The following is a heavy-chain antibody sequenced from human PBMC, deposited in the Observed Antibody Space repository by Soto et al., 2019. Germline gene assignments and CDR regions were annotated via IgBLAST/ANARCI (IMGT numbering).Heavy chain of an antibody. Sequence: GGYLRLSCSAYGFTVSSYDMHWVRQGPGKGLEWVSAIGTAGDTNYAGSVKSRFTISRENAKNSLYLQMNSLRAGDTAIYFCARAIAPTPFDFWFQGTFVTVSS. CDR1: GFTVSSYD. J-gene: IGHJ4*02. CDR3: ARAIAPTPFDF. V-gene: IGHV3-13*04. CDR2: IGTAGDT.